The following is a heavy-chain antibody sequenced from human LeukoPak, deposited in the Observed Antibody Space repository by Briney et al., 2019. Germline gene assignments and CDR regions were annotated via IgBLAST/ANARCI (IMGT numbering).Heavy chain of an antibody. Sequence: SETLSLTCAVSGGSISSSNWWSWVRQPPGKGLEWLGEIYHSGSTNYNPSLKSRVTISVDKSKNQFSLKLSSVTAADTAVYYCARGSSSWYRWFDPWGQGTLVTVSS. CDR3: ARGSSSWYRWFDP. J-gene: IGHJ5*02. CDR2: IYHSGST. CDR1: GGSISSSNW. V-gene: IGHV4-4*02. D-gene: IGHD6-13*01.